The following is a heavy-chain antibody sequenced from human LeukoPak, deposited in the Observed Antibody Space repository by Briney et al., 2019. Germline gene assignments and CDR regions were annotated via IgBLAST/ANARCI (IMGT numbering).Heavy chain of an antibody. CDR3: ATVAGIAVDLGSSFDI. D-gene: IGHD6-19*01. V-gene: IGHV1-8*01. CDR2: MNPNSGNT. CDR1: GYTFTSYD. Sequence: ASVKVSCKASGYTFTSYDINWVRQAPGQGLEWMGWMNPNSGNTGYAQKFQGRVTKTRNTSISTAYMELSSLRSEDTAVYYCATVAGIAVDLGSSFDIWGQGTMVTVSS. J-gene: IGHJ3*02.